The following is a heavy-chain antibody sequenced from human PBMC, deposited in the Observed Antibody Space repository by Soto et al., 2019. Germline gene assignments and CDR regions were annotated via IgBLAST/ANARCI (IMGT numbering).Heavy chain of an antibody. J-gene: IGHJ4*02. Sequence: EVELLESGGDLVQPGGSLRLSCAASGFTFSSYDMNWVRQAPGKGLEWVSAIGVYANTYYADSVKGRFTISRDDSRNTVQLQLNSLRVDDTAVYYCAKESTVGSPGDYFDSWGQGTLVTVSS. D-gene: IGHD1-26*01. CDR3: AKESTVGSPGDYFDS. CDR2: IGVYANT. V-gene: IGHV3-23*01. CDR1: GFTFSSYD.